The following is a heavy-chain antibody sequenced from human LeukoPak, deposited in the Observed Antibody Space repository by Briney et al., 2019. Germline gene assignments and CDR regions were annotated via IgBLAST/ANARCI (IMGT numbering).Heavy chain of an antibody. Sequence: PGGSLRLSCAASGFTFSSYAMHWVRQAPGKGLEWVAVISYDGSNKYYADSVKGRFTISRDNSKNTLYLQMNSLRAEDTAVYYCARSHPGNWFDPWGQGTLITVSS. CDR3: ARSHPGNWFDP. CDR2: ISYDGSNK. J-gene: IGHJ5*02. V-gene: IGHV3-30-3*01. CDR1: GFTFSSYA.